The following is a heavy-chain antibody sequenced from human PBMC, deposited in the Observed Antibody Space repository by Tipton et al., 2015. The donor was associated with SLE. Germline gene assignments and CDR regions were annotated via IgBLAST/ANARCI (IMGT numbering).Heavy chain of an antibody. V-gene: IGHV4-59*02. CDR2: IFYSGST. CDR1: GGSVTNYY. D-gene: IGHD2-2*01. CDR3: ARERYCSGASCYAPDY. J-gene: IGHJ4*02. Sequence: TLSLTCSVSGGSVTNYYWSWIRQPPGKGLEWIGYIFYSGSTNYNPSLKSRVTISVDTSKNQFSLKLKSVTAADSAVYYCARERYCSGASCYAPDYWGQGTLVTVSS.